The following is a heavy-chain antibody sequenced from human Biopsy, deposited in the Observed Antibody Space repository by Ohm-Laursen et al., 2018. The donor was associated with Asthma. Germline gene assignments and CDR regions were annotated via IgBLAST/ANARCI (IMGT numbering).Heavy chain of an antibody. CDR2: INTNTGKP. J-gene: IGHJ6*02. CDR1: GYTFTRYA. V-gene: IGHV7-4-1*02. CDR3: AREGIFGADTEGMNV. Sequence: SVKVSCKTSGYTFTRYAINWVRQAPGQGLEWMGWINTNTGKPTYGQGFTGRFVFSLDTSARTAYLQINSLTAEDHAVYYCAREGIFGADTEGMNVWGQGTTVTVSS. D-gene: IGHD3-3*01.